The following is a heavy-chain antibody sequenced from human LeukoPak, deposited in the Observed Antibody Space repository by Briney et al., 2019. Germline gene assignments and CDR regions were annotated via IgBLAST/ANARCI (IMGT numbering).Heavy chain of an antibody. D-gene: IGHD3-9*01. J-gene: IGHJ4*02. CDR3: ARGGDGDILTGLVFDY. Sequence: GASVMVSCKASGYRFTSYGISWVRQAPGQGLEWMGWISAYNGNTNYAQKLQGRVTMTTDTSTSTAYMELRSLRSDDTAVYYCARGGDGDILTGLVFDYWGQGTLVTVSS. V-gene: IGHV1-18*01. CDR2: ISAYNGNT. CDR1: GYRFTSYG.